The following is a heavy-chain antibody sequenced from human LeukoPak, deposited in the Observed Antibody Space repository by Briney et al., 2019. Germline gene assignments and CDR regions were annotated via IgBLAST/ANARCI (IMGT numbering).Heavy chain of an antibody. V-gene: IGHV5-51*01. CDR1: GYSFTSYW. D-gene: IGHD3-22*01. CDR2: IYPGDSDT. Sequence: GESLKISCKGSGYSFTSYWNGWVRQMPGKGLEWMGIIYPGDSDTRYSPSFQGKVTISADKSISTAYLQWSSLKASDTAMYYCARLMFFGSSGYYSPFDPWGQGTLVTVSS. CDR3: ARLMFFGSSGYYSPFDP. J-gene: IGHJ5*02.